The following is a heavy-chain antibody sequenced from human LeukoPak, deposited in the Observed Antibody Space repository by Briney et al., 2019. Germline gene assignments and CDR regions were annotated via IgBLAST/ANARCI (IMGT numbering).Heavy chain of an antibody. Sequence: PSETLSLTCSVSGGXVSSYYCSWIRQSPGKGQEWLGYIHNSGRTNYNPSLKSRVTGFVDTSKNQVSLRLSSVTAADTAVYYCARHGTISSESYFDYWGQGALVTVSS. CDR1: GGXVSSYY. D-gene: IGHD1-14*01. J-gene: IGHJ4*02. CDR3: ARHGTISSESYFDY. V-gene: IGHV4-59*08. CDR2: IHNSGRT.